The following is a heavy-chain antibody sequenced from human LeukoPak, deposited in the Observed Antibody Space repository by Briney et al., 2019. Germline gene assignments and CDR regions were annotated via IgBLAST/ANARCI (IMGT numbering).Heavy chain of an antibody. Sequence: GGSLRLSCAASGFIFGSYAMSWVRQAPGKGLEWVSTISGSGGSTYYADSVKGRFTTSRDNSKNMVFLQMNTLRAEDTAVYYCAKEGRVAVSGLYLDHWGQGTLVTVSS. CDR3: AKEGRVAVSGLYLDH. D-gene: IGHD6-19*01. V-gene: IGHV3-23*01. J-gene: IGHJ4*02. CDR1: GFIFGSYA. CDR2: ISGSGGST.